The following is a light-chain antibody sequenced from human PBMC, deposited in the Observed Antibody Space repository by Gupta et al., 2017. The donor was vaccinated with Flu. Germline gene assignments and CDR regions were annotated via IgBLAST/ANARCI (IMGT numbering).Light chain of an antibody. Sequence: QTVLPPEPSLAVSPGGTVTLTCASSTGAVTSDNYPNWFEQKPGQAPRTLIYSTSNKHSWTPAQFSGSLSGGKAALTLSSVQAEDEDEYYCLLYYDGVRVFGTGTKVTVL. J-gene: IGLJ1*01. CDR3: LLYYDGVRV. CDR2: STS. CDR1: TGAVTSDNY. V-gene: IGLV7-43*01.